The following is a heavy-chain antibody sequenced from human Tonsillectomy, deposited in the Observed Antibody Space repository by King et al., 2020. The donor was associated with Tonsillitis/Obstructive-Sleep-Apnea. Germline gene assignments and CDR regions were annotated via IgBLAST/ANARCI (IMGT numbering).Heavy chain of an antibody. CDR2: INYSGRT. D-gene: IGHD3-10*01. J-gene: IGHJ3*02. Sequence: QLQESGPGLVKPSETLSLTCTVSRGSISSSSDYLAWVRQPPGKGLEWIGSINYSGRTYYNPSLKSRVTVSLDTSENLFSLKVTSLAAADTAVYYCASLYGSGGPVSFDIWGQGTMVTVSS. CDR3: ASLYGSGGPVSFDI. CDR1: RGSISSSSDY. V-gene: IGHV4-39*02.